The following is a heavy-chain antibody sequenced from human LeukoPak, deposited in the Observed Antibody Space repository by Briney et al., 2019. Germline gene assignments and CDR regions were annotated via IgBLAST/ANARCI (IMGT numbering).Heavy chain of an antibody. CDR2: ISGSGGST. V-gene: IGHV3-23*01. Sequence: GGSLRLSCAASGFTFSSYAMSWVRQAPGKGLEWVSAISGSGGSTYYADSVKGRFTISRDNSKNTLYLQMNSLGAEDTAVYYCAKRYCSGGSCYRQPFDYWGQGTLVTVSS. CDR3: AKRYCSGGSCYRQPFDY. D-gene: IGHD2-15*01. J-gene: IGHJ4*02. CDR1: GFTFSSYA.